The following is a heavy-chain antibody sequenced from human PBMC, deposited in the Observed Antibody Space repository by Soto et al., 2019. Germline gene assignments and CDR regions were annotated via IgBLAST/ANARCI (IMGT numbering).Heavy chain of an antibody. CDR2: ISGRGGST. CDR3: AKAPQGSSRWLLVVTEGVYYVDY. V-gene: IGHV3-23*01. CDR1: GFTFSSYA. Sequence: EVQLLESGGGLVQPGGSLRLSCAASGFTFSSYAMSWVRQAPGKGLEWVSAISGRGGSTYYADSVKGRFTISGDNSMNTLYLQMNSLRAEDTAVYYCAKAPQGSSRWLLVVTEGVYYVDYWGQGTLVTVSS. D-gene: IGHD6-13*01. J-gene: IGHJ4*02.